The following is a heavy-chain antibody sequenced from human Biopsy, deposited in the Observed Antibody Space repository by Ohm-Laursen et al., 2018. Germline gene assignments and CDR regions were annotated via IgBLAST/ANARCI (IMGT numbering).Heavy chain of an antibody. CDR1: GGSISSDY. CDR2: IYYSGST. CDR3: ARATNSTGWPYYYFYGMDV. J-gene: IGHJ6*02. V-gene: IGHV4-59*01. Sequence: GTLSLTCTVSGGSISSDYWSWIRQPPGKGLEWIGYIYYSGSTNYNPSLKSRVTISVDTSKNQFSLSLNSVTAADTAVYYCARATNSTGWPYYYFYGMDVWGQGTTVTVSS. D-gene: IGHD2/OR15-2a*01.